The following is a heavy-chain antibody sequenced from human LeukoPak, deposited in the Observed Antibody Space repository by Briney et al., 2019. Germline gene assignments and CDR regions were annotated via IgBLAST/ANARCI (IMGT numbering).Heavy chain of an antibody. CDR3: ARYSSSRYSFDY. CDR2: IYYSGST. J-gene: IGHJ4*02. V-gene: IGHV4-59*01. CDR1: GGSISSYY. Sequence: SETLSLTCTVSGGSISSYYWSWIRQPPGKGLEWIGYIYYSGSTNYNPSLKSRVTISVDTSKNQFSLKLSSVTAADTAVYYCARYSSSRYSFDYWGQGTLVTVSS. D-gene: IGHD6-13*01.